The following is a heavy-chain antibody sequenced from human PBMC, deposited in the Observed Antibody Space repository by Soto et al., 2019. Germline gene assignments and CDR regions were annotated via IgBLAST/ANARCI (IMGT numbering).Heavy chain of an antibody. Sequence: PGGSLRLSCAASGFTFSAYAMSWVRQAPGKGLEWVSAIGGGGTTTYYADSVKGRFTVSRDNSKNTLYLQMHSLRGEDTAIYYCAKGREFWSPLTVYDYWGQGPRVTVSS. CDR1: GFTFSAYA. CDR3: AKGREFWSPLTVYDY. V-gene: IGHV3-23*01. D-gene: IGHD3-3*01. CDR2: IGGGGTTT. J-gene: IGHJ4*02.